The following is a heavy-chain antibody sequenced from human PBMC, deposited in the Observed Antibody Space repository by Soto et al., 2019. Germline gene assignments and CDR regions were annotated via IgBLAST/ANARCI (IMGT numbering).Heavy chain of an antibody. CDR3: ARFSSSWYKLDY. D-gene: IGHD6-13*01. CDR1: GFTFSSYG. J-gene: IGHJ4*02. V-gene: IGHV3-33*01. CDR2: IWYDGSNK. Sequence: QVQLVESGGGVVQPGRSLRLSCAASGFTFSSYGMHWVRQAPGKGLEWVAVIWYDGSNKYYADSVKGRFTISRDNSKNTLYLQMNSLRAEDTAVYYCARFSSSWYKLDYWGQGTLVTVSS.